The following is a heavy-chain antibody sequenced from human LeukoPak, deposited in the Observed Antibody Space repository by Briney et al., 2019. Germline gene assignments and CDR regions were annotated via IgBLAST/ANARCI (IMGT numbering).Heavy chain of an antibody. CDR2: VSGSGGST. V-gene: IGHV3-23*01. D-gene: IGHD3-16*01. CDR3: ARGGGAGAFDI. Sequence: PGGSLRLSCAASGFTFSSFAMSWVRQAPGKGLEWVAAVSGSGGSTYYADSVKGRLTISSDNSKNTLYLQANSLRAEDTALYYCARGGGAGAFDIWGQGTMVIVSS. CDR1: GFTFSSFA. J-gene: IGHJ3*02.